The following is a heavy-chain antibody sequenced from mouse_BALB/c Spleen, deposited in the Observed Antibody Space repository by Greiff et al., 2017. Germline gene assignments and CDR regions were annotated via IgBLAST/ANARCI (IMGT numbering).Heavy chain of an antibody. V-gene: IGHV5-6-5*01. CDR1: GITFSSYA. CDR3: ARGEVYYRYDEGFDY. Sequence: EVMLVESGGGLVKPGGSLKLSCAASGITFSSYAMSWVRQTPEKRLEWVASISSGGSTYYPDSVKGRFTISRDNARNILYLQMSSLRSEDTAMYYCARGEVYYRYDEGFDYWGQGTTLTVSS. D-gene: IGHD2-14*01. CDR2: ISSGGST. J-gene: IGHJ2*01.